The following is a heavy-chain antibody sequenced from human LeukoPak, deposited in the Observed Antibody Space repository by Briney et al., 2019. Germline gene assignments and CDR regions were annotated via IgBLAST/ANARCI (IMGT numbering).Heavy chain of an antibody. J-gene: IGHJ3*01. CDR2: IKRKIESRTP. Sequence: GGALRLSCSGSGFTLNNALMSWGRQGPGGGLGWVGRIKRKIESRTPDYAGPVKDRFTKSRDHSKNTVQLQMNSLKGEDTAVYYCTRGSGSPERAFDVWGQGTMVTVSS. D-gene: IGHD1-26*01. CDR3: TRGSGSPERAFDV. CDR1: GFTLNNAL. V-gene: IGHV3-15*01.